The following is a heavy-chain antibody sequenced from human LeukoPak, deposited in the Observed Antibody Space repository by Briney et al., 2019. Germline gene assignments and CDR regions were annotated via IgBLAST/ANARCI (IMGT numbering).Heavy chain of an antibody. J-gene: IGHJ4*02. CDR2: ISTSGSTR. D-gene: IGHD5-12*01. CDR1: GFTFSSTS. V-gene: IGHV3-48*01. Sequence: PGGSLRLSCAASGFTFSSTSMNWVRQAPGKGLEWVSYISTSGSTRYYAGSVKGRFTISRDNAKNSLYLQMNSLRAEDTAVYYCARGATIWGGIDYWGQGTLVTVSS. CDR3: ARGATIWGGIDY.